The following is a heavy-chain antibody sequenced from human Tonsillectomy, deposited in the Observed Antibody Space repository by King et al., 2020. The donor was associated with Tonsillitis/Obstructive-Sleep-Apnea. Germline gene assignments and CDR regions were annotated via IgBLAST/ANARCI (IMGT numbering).Heavy chain of an antibody. CDR1: GYSFTTYW. V-gene: IGHV5-51*01. CDR3: ARQRSSSCYMDV. Sequence: QLVQSGAEVKKPGASLKISCKGSGYSFTTYWIGWVRQMPGKGLEWMGIIYPGDSDTSYSPSFQGQVTISADKSISTAYLQRSSLKAADTAMYYCARQRSSSCYMDVWGKGTLVTVSS. CDR2: IYPGDSDT. J-gene: IGHJ6*04. D-gene: IGHD6-6*01.